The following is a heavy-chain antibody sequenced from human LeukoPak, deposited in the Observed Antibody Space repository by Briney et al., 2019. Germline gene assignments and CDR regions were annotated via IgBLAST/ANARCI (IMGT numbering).Heavy chain of an antibody. D-gene: IGHD1-1*01. Sequence: SETLSLTCAVSGASISSSIHHWGWVRQPPGKGLEWIGSVYYSGGTYYNPSLESRLTISVDTSNNRFSLKLKSVTAADTAVFYCARVTTGSTTLDSWGQGILVTVSS. CDR2: VYYSGGT. CDR1: GASISSSIHH. CDR3: ARVTTGSTTLDS. V-gene: IGHV4-39*02. J-gene: IGHJ5*01.